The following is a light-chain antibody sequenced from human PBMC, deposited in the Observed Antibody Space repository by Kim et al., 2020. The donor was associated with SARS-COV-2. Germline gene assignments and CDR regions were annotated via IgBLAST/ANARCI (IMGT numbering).Light chain of an antibody. CDR1: SSDVGGYNS. CDR2: DVS. Sequence: GQPITISCPGTSSDVGGYNSVSWYQQHPGKAPKLMIYDVSNRPSGVSNRFSGSKSGNTASLTISGLQAEDEADYYCSSYTSSSTRVFGGGTQLTVL. J-gene: IGLJ3*02. CDR3: SSYTSSSTRV. V-gene: IGLV2-14*03.